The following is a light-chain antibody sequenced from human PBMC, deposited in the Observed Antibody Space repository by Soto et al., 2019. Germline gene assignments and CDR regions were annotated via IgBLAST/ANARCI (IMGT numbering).Light chain of an antibody. CDR2: DTS. J-gene: IGLJ1*01. CDR1: TGAVTSGHY. V-gene: IGLV7-46*01. Sequence: QSVVTQEPSLTVSPGGTVTLTCGSSTGAVTSGHYSYWFQQKPGQAPRTLIYDTSYRHSCTPARFSGSLLGGKAALTLSRAQPEDEADYYGLLSYSGPRGVFGTGTKLTVL. CDR3: LLSYSGPRGV.